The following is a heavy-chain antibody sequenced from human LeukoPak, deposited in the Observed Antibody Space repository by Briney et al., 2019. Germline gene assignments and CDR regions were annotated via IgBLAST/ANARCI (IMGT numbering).Heavy chain of an antibody. J-gene: IGHJ6*02. Sequence: QPGGSLRLSCAASGFTVSSNYMNWVRQAPGKGLEWVSVIYSTGSTYYADSVKGRFTISRDNSKNTLYLQMNSLRAGDTAVYYCAKENPDTRPNGMGVWGQGTTVTVSS. CDR2: IYSTGST. D-gene: IGHD1-14*01. CDR1: GFTVSSNY. V-gene: IGHV3-66*02. CDR3: AKENPDTRPNGMGV.